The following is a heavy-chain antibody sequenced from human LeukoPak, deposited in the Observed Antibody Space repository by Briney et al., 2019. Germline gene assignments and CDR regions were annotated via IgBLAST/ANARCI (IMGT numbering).Heavy chain of an antibody. CDR2: ISYDGKTQ. CDR3: AKEGSSGFIDS. J-gene: IGHJ4*02. CDR1: GFTFSNYG. D-gene: IGHD6-19*01. V-gene: IGHV3-30*18. Sequence: PGGSLRLSCAASGFTFSNYGMHWVRQAPGKGLEWVAVISYDGKTQYYADSVKGRFTFSRDNSRNTLYLRMNSLRAEDTAIFYCAKEGSSGFIDSWGRGTLVTVSS.